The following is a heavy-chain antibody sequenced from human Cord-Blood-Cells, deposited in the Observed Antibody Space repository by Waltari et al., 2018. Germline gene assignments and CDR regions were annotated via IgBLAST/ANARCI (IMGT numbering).Heavy chain of an antibody. J-gene: IGHJ4*02. CDR3: ARGWNYFDY. CDR1: GFTFSTYG. Sequence: VQLVESGGGVVQPGRSPSLSCGASGFTFSTYGLHWARQAPGKGLKWVSVIWYDGSNKYYADSVKGRFTISRDNSKNTLYLQMNSLRAEDTAVYYCARGWNYFDYWGQGTLVTVSS. D-gene: IGHD1-1*01. V-gene: IGHV3-33*08. CDR2: IWYDGSNK.